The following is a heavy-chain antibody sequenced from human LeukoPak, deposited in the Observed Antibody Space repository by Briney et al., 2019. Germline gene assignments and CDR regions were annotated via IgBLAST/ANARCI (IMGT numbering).Heavy chain of an antibody. CDR2: IGSSSTTI. J-gene: IGHJ4*02. CDR3: VRMSHAYYDDY. D-gene: IGHD3-16*01. V-gene: IGHV3-48*01. Sequence: PGGSLRLSCAASGFTFSTYGMNWVRQAPGKGLEWVSYIGSSSTTIYYADSVKGRFTISRDNAKNSLYLQMNSLRAEDTAIYYCVRMSHAYYDDYWGQGTLVTVSP. CDR1: GFTFSTYG.